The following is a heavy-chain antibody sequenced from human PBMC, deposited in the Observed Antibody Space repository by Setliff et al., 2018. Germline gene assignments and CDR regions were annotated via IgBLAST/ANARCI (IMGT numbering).Heavy chain of an antibody. CDR3: ARSSDSGYYHQRDAFDI. J-gene: IGHJ3*02. V-gene: IGHV1-18*04. CDR1: GYTFNSYG. D-gene: IGHD3-22*01. Sequence: ASVQVSCKASGYTFNSYGINWLRQAPGQGLEWLGWISPYNGNTKYAQTVQDRITMATDASTRTSYMELSSLRSDDTAVYFCARSSDSGYYHQRDAFDIWGQGTRVTV. CDR2: ISPYNGNT.